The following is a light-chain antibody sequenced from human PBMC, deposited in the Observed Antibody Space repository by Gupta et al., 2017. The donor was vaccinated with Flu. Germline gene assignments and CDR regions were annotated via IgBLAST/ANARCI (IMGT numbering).Light chain of an antibody. CDR2: AVS. J-gene: IGKJ4*01. CDR3: QQGTMTPRT. Sequence: PSSLYASVGDRVTITCRASQSVSSYVNWYQQQPGQAPKLLSYAVSSLQSGVPSRCSGSGSGTDCTRTISSLQPEDWATYYCQQGTMTPRTFGEGPNVE. V-gene: IGKV1-39*01. CDR1: QSVSSY.